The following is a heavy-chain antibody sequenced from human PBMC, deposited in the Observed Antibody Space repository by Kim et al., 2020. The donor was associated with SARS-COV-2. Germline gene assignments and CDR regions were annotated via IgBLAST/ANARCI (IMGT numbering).Heavy chain of an antibody. CDR2: ISHDGSNE. D-gene: IGHD7-27*01. CDR3: ARDEYAAADASGDLRHDGFDV. Sequence: GGSLRLSCVASGFTFSRFAMHWVRQVPGKGLEWVAFISHDGSNENYTDSVKGRLTISRDDSKNTHYLQMNSLKPEDTAVYYCARDEYAAADASGDLRHDGFDVWGQGTLVTVSS. V-gene: IGHV3-30*04. J-gene: IGHJ3*01. CDR1: GFTFSRFA.